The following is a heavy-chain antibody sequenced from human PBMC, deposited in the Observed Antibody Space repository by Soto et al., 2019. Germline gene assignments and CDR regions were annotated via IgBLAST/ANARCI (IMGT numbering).Heavy chain of an antibody. CDR3: ARGCSGGACYVLEF. J-gene: IGHJ4*02. CDR1: GYTFTSYA. V-gene: IGHV1-3*01. Sequence: QVQLVQSGAEVKKTGASVRVSCKASGYTFTSYAIHWVRQAPGQGLEWMGWINAATGMTKYSQKFQGRVTISRDTSATTMFMELSSLASEDTAVYYCARGCSGGACYVLEFWGQGSLVTVST. CDR2: INAATGMT. D-gene: IGHD2-15*01.